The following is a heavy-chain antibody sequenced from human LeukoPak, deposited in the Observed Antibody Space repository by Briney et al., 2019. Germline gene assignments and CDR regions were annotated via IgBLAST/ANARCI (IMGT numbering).Heavy chain of an antibody. Sequence: SETLSLTCTVSGGSISTTSYYWGWIRHPPGKGLEWVGTFYYSGSAYYNRSLESRVSMSVDTSKTQFYLRLNSVTAAETAVYYCARRLYNGWSDYWGQGTLVTVSS. CDR1: GGSISTTSYY. V-gene: IGHV4-39*01. D-gene: IGHD5-12*01. CDR2: FYYSGSA. CDR3: ARRLYNGWSDY. J-gene: IGHJ4*02.